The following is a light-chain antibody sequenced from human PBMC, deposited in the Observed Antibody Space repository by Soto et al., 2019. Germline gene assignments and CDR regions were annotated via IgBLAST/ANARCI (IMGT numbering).Light chain of an antibody. CDR3: QQSYSIPRR. CDR1: QIISSY. J-gene: IGKJ1*01. CDR2: SAS. V-gene: IGKV1-39*01. Sequence: SPSTLSASVSDKVTITCRASQIISSYLNWYQQKPGKAPKLLIHSASTLQSGVPSRFSGGGTGTDVTLTIDSLQPEDFATYYCQQSYSIPRRFGQGTRVDIK.